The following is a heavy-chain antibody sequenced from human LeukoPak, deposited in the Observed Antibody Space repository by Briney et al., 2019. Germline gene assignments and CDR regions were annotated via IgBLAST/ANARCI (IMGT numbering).Heavy chain of an antibody. V-gene: IGHV3-23*01. D-gene: IGHD6-19*01. CDR2: ICGSSGAT. J-gene: IGHJ3*01. CDR3: AKAGPGSFDF. CDR1: GFAFSRNN. Sequence: GGSLRLSCAASGFAFSRNNMFWVRQAPGKGLEWVSCICGSSGATYYADSVRGRFPISRDNPRNTVFLHINSLRAEDTGFFYFAKAGPGSFDFWGQGTMVTVSS.